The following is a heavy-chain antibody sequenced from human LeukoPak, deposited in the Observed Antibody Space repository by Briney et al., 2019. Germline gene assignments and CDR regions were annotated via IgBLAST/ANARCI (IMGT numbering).Heavy chain of an antibody. Sequence: ASVKVSCNASGYTFTSYYMHWVRQAPGQGLEWMGIINPSGGSTSYAQKFQGRVTMTRDTPTSTVYMELSSLRSEDTAVYYCARDLSGSLDFDYWGQGTLVTVSS. D-gene: IGHD1-26*01. CDR1: GYTFTSYY. CDR3: ARDLSGSLDFDY. J-gene: IGHJ4*02. CDR2: INPSGGST. V-gene: IGHV1-46*01.